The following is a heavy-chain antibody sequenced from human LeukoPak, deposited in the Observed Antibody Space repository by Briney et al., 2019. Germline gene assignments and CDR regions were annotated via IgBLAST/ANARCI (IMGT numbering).Heavy chain of an antibody. CDR3: ASHCSSTSCYGMDV. V-gene: IGHV4-59*01. CDR1: GDSISSYY. D-gene: IGHD2-2*01. Sequence: SETLSLTCTVSGDSISSYYWSWIRQPPGKGLEWIGYICYSGSTNYNPSLKSRVTISVDTSKNQFSLKLSSVTAADTAVYYCASHCSSTSCYGMDVWGQGTTVTVSS. J-gene: IGHJ6*02. CDR2: ICYSGST.